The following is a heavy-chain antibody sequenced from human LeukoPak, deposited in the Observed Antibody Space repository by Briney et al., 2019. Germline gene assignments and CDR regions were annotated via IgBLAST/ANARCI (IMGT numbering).Heavy chain of an antibody. CDR2: ISGSGGGT. CDR3: AQRGGSGYEGFDY. D-gene: IGHD5-12*01. V-gene: IGHV3-23*01. Sequence: GGSLRLSCAASGFTFSSYAMSWVRQAPGKGLEWVSAISGSGGGTYYADSVKGRFTISRDNSKNTLYLQMNSLRAEDTAVYYCAQRGGSGYEGFDYWGQGTLVTVSS. J-gene: IGHJ4*02. CDR1: GFTFSSYA.